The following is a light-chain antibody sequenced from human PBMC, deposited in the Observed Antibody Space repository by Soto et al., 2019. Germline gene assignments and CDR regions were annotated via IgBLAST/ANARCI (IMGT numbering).Light chain of an antibody. Sequence: QSALTQPASVSGSPGQSITISCTGTISDVGSHNLVSWYQQHPDKAPKLIICEVNERPSGVSSRFSGSKSGNTASLTVSGLQPDDEADYHCCSFAGSNPFPYVFGTGTKVTVL. J-gene: IGLJ1*01. CDR3: CSFAGSNPFPYV. CDR1: ISDVGSHNL. CDR2: EVN. V-gene: IGLV2-23*02.